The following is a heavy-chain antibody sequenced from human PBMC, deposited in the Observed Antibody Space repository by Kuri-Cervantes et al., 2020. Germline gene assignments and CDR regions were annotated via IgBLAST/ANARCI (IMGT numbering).Heavy chain of an antibody. CDR3: AVGGSGLGY. V-gene: IGHV3-20*04. Sequence: GESLKISCAASGFTFSSYSMNWVRQAPGKGLEWVSGINWNGGSTGYADSVKGRFSISRDNAKSSLYLQMNSLRVEDTAVYYCAVGGSGLGYWGQGTLVTVSS. D-gene: IGHD2-15*01. CDR2: INWNGGST. J-gene: IGHJ4*01. CDR1: GFTFSSYS.